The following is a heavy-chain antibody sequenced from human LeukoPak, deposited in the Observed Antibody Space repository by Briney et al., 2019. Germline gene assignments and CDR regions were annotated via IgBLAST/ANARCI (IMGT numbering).Heavy chain of an antibody. Sequence: PSETLSLTCTVSGGSISSYYWSWIRQPPGKGLEWIGYIYYSGSTNYNPSLKSRVTISVDTSKNQFSLKLSSVTAADTAVYYCARVMDYSYGQAVYYFDYWGQGTLVTVSS. V-gene: IGHV4-59*01. CDR3: ARVMDYSYGQAVYYFDY. D-gene: IGHD5-18*01. CDR2: IYYSGST. J-gene: IGHJ4*02. CDR1: GGSISSYY.